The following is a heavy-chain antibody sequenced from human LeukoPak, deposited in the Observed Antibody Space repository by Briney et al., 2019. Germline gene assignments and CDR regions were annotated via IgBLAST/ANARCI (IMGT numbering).Heavy chain of an antibody. CDR3: ARGPIYCSGGSCYPDY. D-gene: IGHD2-15*01. Sequence: ASVKVSCKASGGTFSSYAISWVRQAPGQGLEWMGRIIPIFGIANYAQEFQGRVTITADKSTSTAYMELSSLRSEDTAVYYCARGPIYCSGGSCYPDYWGQGTLVTVSS. CDR1: GGTFSSYA. V-gene: IGHV1-69*04. CDR2: IIPIFGIA. J-gene: IGHJ4*02.